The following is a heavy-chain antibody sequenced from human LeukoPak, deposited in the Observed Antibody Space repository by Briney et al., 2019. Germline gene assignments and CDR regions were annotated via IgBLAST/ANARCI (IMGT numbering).Heavy chain of an antibody. V-gene: IGHV1-69*05. CDR2: IIPIFGTA. CDR1: GGTFSSYA. Sequence: SVKVSCKASGGTFSSYAISWVRQAPGQGLEWMGRIIPIFGTANYAQKFQGRVTITTAESTSPASMELSSLRSEDTAVYYCARASYYYDSSGYLNWFDPWGQGTLVTVSS. D-gene: IGHD3-22*01. J-gene: IGHJ5*02. CDR3: ARASYYYDSSGYLNWFDP.